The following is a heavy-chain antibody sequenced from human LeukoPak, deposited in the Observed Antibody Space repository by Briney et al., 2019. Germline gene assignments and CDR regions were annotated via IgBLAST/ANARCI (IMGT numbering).Heavy chain of an antibody. CDR3: ARLITTIVVGQDAFDI. J-gene: IGHJ3*02. CDR2: ISSNGGST. V-gene: IGHV3-64*01. CDR1: GFTFSSYA. D-gene: IGHD3-22*01. Sequence: GGSLRLSCAASGFTFSSYAMHWVRQAPGKGLEYVSAISSNGGSTYYANSVKGRFTISRDNSKNTLYLQMGSLRAEDMAVYYCARLITTIVVGQDAFDIWGQGTMVTVSS.